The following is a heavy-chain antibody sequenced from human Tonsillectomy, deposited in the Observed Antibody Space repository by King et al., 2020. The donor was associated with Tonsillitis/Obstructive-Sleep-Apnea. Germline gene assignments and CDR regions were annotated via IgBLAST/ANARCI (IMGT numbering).Heavy chain of an antibody. CDR1: GGSISSYY. CDR3: ARGPPRAPYLYYFDY. CDR2: IYYSGST. D-gene: IGHD2/OR15-2a*01. V-gene: IGHV4-59*01. Sequence: VQLQESGPGLVKPSETLSLTCTVSGGSISSYYWSWIRQPPGKGLEWIGYIYYSGSTNYNPSLKSRVTISVDTSKNQFSLKLSSVTAADTAVYYCARGPPRAPYLYYFDYWGQGNLVTVSS. J-gene: IGHJ4*02.